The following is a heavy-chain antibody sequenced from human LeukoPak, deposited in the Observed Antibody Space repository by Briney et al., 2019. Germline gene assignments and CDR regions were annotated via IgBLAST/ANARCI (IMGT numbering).Heavy chain of an antibody. CDR3: ARVVVIEGGWYEGGYNWFDP. Sequence: ASVKVSCKASGYTFTSYAMHWVRQAPGQRLEWMGWMNPNSGNTGYAQKFQGRVTMTRNTSISTACMELSSLRSEDTAVYYCARVVVIEGGWYEGGYNWFDPWGQGTLVTVSS. V-gene: IGHV1-8*02. J-gene: IGHJ5*02. CDR1: GYTFTSYA. CDR2: MNPNSGNT. D-gene: IGHD6-19*01.